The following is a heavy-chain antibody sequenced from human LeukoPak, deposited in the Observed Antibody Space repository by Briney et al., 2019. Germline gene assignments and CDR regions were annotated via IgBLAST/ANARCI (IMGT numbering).Heavy chain of an antibody. V-gene: IGHV3-30*02. J-gene: IGHJ6*03. Sequence: GGSLRLSCAASGFTFSSYGMHWVRQAPSKGLEWVAFIRYDGSNKYYADSVKGRFTISRDNSKNTLYLQMNSLRAEDTAVYYCASPSSSYYYMDVWGKGTTVTISS. CDR1: GFTFSSYG. CDR3: ASPSSSYYYMDV. CDR2: IRYDGSNK. D-gene: IGHD6-13*01.